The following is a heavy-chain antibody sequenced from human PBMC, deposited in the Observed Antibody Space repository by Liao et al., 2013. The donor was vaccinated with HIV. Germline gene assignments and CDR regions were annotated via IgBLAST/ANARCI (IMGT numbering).Heavy chain of an antibody. CDR1: GDSVSSYY. Sequence: QVQLHQWGAGLLKPSETLSLTCTVSGDSVSSYYWSWIRQPAGKGLEWIGHIYNSENSNYNAFLKSRVTMSVDTSKNQFSLKLTSVTAADTAVYYCARAAYYYGSGSYFPSVWFDYWGQGTLVTVSS. V-gene: IGHV4-59*10. J-gene: IGHJ4*02. CDR3: ARAAYYYGSGSYFPSVWFDY. D-gene: IGHD3-10*01. CDR2: IYNSENS.